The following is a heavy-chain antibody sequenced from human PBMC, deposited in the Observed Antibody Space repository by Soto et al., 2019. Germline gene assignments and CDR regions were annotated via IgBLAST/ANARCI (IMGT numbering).Heavy chain of an antibody. CDR1: GYTFTSYA. J-gene: IGHJ4*02. CDR3: ASFRRGVTMVRGGVPTPFDY. V-gene: IGHV1-3*01. Sequence: ASVQVSCKASGYTFTSYAMHWVRQAPGQRLEWMGWINAGNGNTKYSQKFQGRVTITRDTSASTAYMELSSLRSEDTAVYYCASFRRGVTMVRGGVPTPFDYWGQGTLVTVSS. CDR2: INAGNGNT. D-gene: IGHD3-10*01.